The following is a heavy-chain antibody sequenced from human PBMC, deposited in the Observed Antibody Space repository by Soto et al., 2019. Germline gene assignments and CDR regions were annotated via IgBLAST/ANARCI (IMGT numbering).Heavy chain of an antibody. CDR2: SNAGNGNT. D-gene: IGHD5-12*01. Sequence: QVHLVQSGAEVKKPGASVKVSCEASGYTFTSYAMHLVRPAPGQGLEWMGWSNAGNGNTKYSQTFQGRVTFTRDTSASTAYMELSSLRSEDTAVYYCARDGGSSGQDDDYWGQGTLVTVSS. CDR1: GYTFTSYA. CDR3: ARDGGSSGQDDDY. J-gene: IGHJ4*02. V-gene: IGHV1-3*01.